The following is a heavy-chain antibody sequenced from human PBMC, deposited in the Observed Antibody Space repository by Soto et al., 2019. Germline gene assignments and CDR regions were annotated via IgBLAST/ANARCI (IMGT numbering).Heavy chain of an antibody. CDR2: IYHSGST. CDR3: AIIGGSGVAIRDGFDT. Sequence: SSSXSLTGSCSVYSISSGYDLVWIRQPPGKGLDCIGSIYHSGSTYYNPSLNSRVTISVDTSKNQFSLTLSSVTAADTAVYYSAIIGGSGVAIRDGFDTWGPGTM. D-gene: IGHD3-16*01. V-gene: IGHV4-38-2*01. J-gene: IGHJ3*02. CDR1: VYSISSGYD.